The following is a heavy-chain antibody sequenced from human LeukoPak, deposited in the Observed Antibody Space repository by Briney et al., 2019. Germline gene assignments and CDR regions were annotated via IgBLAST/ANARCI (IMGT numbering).Heavy chain of an antibody. CDR2: TYHRSTWYD. D-gene: IGHD6-13*01. V-gene: IGHV6-1*01. CDR1: GDSVSSNNAA. CDR3: TREVAGTGGFDY. J-gene: IGHJ4*02. Sequence: SQTLSLTCAISGDSVSSNNAAWNWIRQSPSRGLEWLGRTYHRSTWYDDYVVSVRSRLTTTPDISKNQVSLQLNSVTPEDTAVYYCTREVAGTGGFDYWGQGITVTVSS.